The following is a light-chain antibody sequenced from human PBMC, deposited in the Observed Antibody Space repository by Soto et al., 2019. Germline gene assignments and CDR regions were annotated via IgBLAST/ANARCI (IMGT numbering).Light chain of an antibody. CDR3: QQYGYSPRT. J-gene: IGKJ1*01. CDR1: QSVSSNY. Sequence: EIMMTHSRGTLSLSPGESSSLSSRVSQSVSSNYLAWYQLKPGQAPRLLIYGASSRATGIPDRFSGSGSGTDITLTISSLDPEDFAVYFRQQYGYSPRTFGQGTKVDIK. V-gene: IGKV3-20*01. CDR2: GAS.